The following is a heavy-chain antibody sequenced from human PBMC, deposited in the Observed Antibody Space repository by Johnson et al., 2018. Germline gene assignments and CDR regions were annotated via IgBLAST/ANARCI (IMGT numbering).Heavy chain of an antibody. Sequence: VQLVESGGGVVQPGRSLRLSCAASGFTFSSYGMHWVRQAPGKGLEWVAVISYDGSNKYYAESVKGRFTISRDNSKNTLYVKINSLRAEDTAVYYWARPGGSTGYEAFDIWGQGTMVTVSS. D-gene: IGHD3-9*01. CDR2: ISYDGSNK. CDR1: GFTFSSYG. V-gene: IGHV3-30*03. J-gene: IGHJ3*02. CDR3: ARPGGSTGYEAFDI.